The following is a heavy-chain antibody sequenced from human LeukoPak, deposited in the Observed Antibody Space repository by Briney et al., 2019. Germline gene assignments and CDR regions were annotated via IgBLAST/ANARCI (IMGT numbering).Heavy chain of an antibody. Sequence: PGGSLRLSCEASGFTFSYYGMHWVRQAPGKGLEWVAVIWYDGSNKYYADSVKGRFTISRDSSKNTLSLQMNSLRAEETAVSYCARDSSLLGGPKYYFDHWGQGTLVTVSS. J-gene: IGHJ4*02. CDR3: ARDSSLLGGPKYYFDH. CDR1: GFTFSYYG. CDR2: IWYDGSNK. D-gene: IGHD2-15*01. V-gene: IGHV3-33*01.